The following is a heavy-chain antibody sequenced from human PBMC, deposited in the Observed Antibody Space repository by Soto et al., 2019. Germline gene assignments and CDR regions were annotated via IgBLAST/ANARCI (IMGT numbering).Heavy chain of an antibody. V-gene: IGHV3-30-3*01. J-gene: IGHJ4*02. D-gene: IGHD2-15*01. CDR2: ISYDGSNK. CDR1: GFTFSSYA. Sequence: QVQLVESGGGVVQPGRSLRLSCAASGFTFSSYAMHWVRQAPGKGLEWVAVISYDGSNKYYADSVKGRFTISRDNSKNTMYLQMTSLRAEGTAVYYCARYVNSSSLDYWGQGTLVTVSS. CDR3: ARYVNSSSLDY.